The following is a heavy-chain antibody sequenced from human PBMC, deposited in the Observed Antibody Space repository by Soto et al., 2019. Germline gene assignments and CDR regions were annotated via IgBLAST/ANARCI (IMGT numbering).Heavy chain of an antibody. CDR3: ARALRIVVVPAATYYYYYGMDV. D-gene: IGHD2-2*01. V-gene: IGHV4-34*01. CDR1: GGSFSGYY. CDR2: INHSGST. J-gene: IGHJ6*02. Sequence: ETLSLTCAVYGGSFSGYYWSWIRQPPGKGLEWIGEINHSGSTNYNPSLKSRVTISVDTSKDQFSLKLSSVTAADTAVYYCARALRIVVVPAATYYYYYGMDVWGQGTTVTVSS.